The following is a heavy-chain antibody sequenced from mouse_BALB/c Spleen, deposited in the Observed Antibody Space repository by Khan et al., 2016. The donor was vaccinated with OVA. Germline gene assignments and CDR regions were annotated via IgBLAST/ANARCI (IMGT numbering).Heavy chain of an antibody. CDR3: ARAYYRYDGYYAMDY. J-gene: IGHJ4*01. D-gene: IGHD2-14*01. V-gene: IGHV2-6-4*01. CDR2: IWGGGGT. Sequence: QVQLKESGPGLVAPSQSLSITCTVSGFSLSIYNIHWVRQPPGKGLEWLGMIWGGGGTDYNSTLKSRLSIRKDNSKSQVFLKMNSLQTDDTAMYYCARAYYRYDGYYAMDYWGQGTPVTVSS. CDR1: GFSLSIYN.